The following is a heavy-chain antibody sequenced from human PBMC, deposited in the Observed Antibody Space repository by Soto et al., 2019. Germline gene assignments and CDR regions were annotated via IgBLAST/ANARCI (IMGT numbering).Heavy chain of an antibody. Sequence: SETLSLTCTVSGGSISSGGYYWSWIRQHPGKGLEWIGYIYYSGSTYYNPSPKSRVTISVDTSKNQFSLKLSSVTAADTAVYYCARDDEAGGWYFDLWGRGTLVTVSS. J-gene: IGHJ2*01. CDR1: GGSISSGGYY. CDR3: ARDDEAGGWYFDL. CDR2: IYYSGST. V-gene: IGHV4-31*03. D-gene: IGHD3-16*01.